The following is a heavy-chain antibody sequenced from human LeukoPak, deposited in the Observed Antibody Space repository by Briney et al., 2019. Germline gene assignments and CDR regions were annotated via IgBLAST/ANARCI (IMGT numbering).Heavy chain of an antibody. D-gene: IGHD3-9*01. J-gene: IGHJ5*02. CDR1: GGSISSYY. CDR2: IYYSGST. V-gene: IGHV4-59*08. Sequence: SETLSLTCTVSGGSISSYYWSWIRQPPGKGLEWIGYIYYSGSTNYNPSLKSRVTISVDTSKNQFSLKLSSVTAADTAVYYCASGSSYYDILTGSRGLVSDPWGQGTLVTVSS. CDR3: ASGSSYYDILTGSRGLVSDP.